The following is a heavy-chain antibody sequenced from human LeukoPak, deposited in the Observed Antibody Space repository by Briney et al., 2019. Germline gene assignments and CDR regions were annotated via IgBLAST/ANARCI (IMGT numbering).Heavy chain of an antibody. J-gene: IGHJ4*02. CDR3: ARVRGSYSVDY. V-gene: IGHV3-11*04. D-gene: IGHD1-26*01. CDR2: ISNTGSTT. Sequence: GGSLRLSCAASGFTFSDYYMSWIRQAPGKGLEWVSYISNTGSTTQYADSVKGRFTISRDNAKNSLHLQMNSLRAEDTAAYYCARVRGSYSVDYWGQGTLVTVSS. CDR1: GFTFSDYY.